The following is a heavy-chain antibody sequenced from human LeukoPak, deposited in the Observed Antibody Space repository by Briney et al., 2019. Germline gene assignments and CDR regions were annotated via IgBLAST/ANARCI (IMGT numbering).Heavy chain of an antibody. D-gene: IGHD6-13*01. Sequence: GGPLRLSCAASGFTFSSYGMHWVRQAPGKGLEWVAVISYDGSNKYYADSVKGRFTISRDNSKNTLYLQMNSLRAEDTAVYYCARSQQQLVPVYYYYGMDVWGQGTTVTVSS. CDR1: GFTFSSYG. CDR3: ARSQQQLVPVYYYYGMDV. V-gene: IGHV3-30*03. CDR2: ISYDGSNK. J-gene: IGHJ6*02.